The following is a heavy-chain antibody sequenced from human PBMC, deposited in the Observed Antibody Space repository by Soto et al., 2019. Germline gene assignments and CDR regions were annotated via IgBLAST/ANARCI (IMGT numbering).Heavy chain of an antibody. CDR1: GDSISSFH. Sequence: QVQLQESGPGLVKPSETLSLICTVSGDSISSFHWSWIRQPPGKGLEWIGYIYKSGGTNYNPSLKSRVTISVDTSKNQFSLKLSSVTAADTAVYYCARRAYSMDVWGQGTTVTVSS. D-gene: IGHD2-2*02. V-gene: IGHV4-59*08. CDR2: IYKSGGT. CDR3: ARRAYSMDV. J-gene: IGHJ6*02.